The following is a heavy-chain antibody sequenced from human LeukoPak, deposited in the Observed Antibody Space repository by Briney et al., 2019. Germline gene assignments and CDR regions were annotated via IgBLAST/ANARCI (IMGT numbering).Heavy chain of an antibody. J-gene: IGHJ4*02. CDR3: ARVNMVRGVWFDY. CDR2: IYTSGST. D-gene: IGHD3-10*01. V-gene: IGHV4-61*02. CDR1: GGSITSGSYY. Sequence: SQTLSLTCIVSGGSITSGSYYWNWIRQPAGKGLEWIVRIYTSGSTNYNPSLKSRVTMSVDTSKNQFSLKLSSVTAADTAVYYCARVNMVRGVWFDYWGQGTLVTVSS.